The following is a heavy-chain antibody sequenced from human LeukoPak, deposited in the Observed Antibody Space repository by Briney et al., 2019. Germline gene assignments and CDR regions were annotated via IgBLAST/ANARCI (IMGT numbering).Heavy chain of an antibody. CDR3: ARHEAAANWGIGAFDY. CDR1: GGSISSYY. CDR2: IYYSGST. J-gene: IGHJ4*02. D-gene: IGHD7-27*01. V-gene: IGHV4-59*08. Sequence: SETLSLTCTVSGGSISSYYWSWIRQPPGKGLEWIGYIYYSGSTNYNPSLKSRATISVDTSKNQFSLKLSSVTAADTAVYYCARHEAAANWGIGAFDYWGQGTLVTVSS.